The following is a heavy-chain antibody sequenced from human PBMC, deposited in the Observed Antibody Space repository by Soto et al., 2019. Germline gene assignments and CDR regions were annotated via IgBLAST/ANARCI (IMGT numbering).Heavy chain of an antibody. D-gene: IGHD6-13*01. CDR2: IYPGDSDT. V-gene: IGHV5-51*01. J-gene: IGHJ4*02. CDR3: ARHVSGYSSSWYINFDY. Sequence: EESLKISCKGSGYSFTSYWIGWVRQMPAKGLEWMGIIYPGDSDTRYSPSFQGQVTISADKSISTAYLQWSSLKASDTAMYYCARHVSGYSSSWYINFDYWGQGTLVTVSS. CDR1: GYSFTSYW.